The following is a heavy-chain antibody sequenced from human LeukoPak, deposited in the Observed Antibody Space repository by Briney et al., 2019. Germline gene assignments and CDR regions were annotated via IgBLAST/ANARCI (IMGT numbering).Heavy chain of an antibody. CDR2: INPSGGST. D-gene: IGHD4-17*01. Sequence: ASVKVSCKACGYTFTSYYMHWVRQAPGQGLEGMGIINPSGGSTSYAQKFQGRVTMTRDTSTSTVYMELSSLRSDDTAVYYCARDPGLRKNWFDPWGQGTLVTVSS. CDR3: ARDPGLRKNWFDP. J-gene: IGHJ5*02. V-gene: IGHV1-46*01. CDR1: GYTFTSYY.